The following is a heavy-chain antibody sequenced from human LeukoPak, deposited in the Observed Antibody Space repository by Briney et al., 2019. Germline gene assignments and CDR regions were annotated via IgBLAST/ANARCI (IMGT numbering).Heavy chain of an antibody. CDR1: GVSISSSSSY. CDR2: IYYSGST. D-gene: IGHD1-26*01. V-gene: IGHV4-39*02. Sequence: SETLSLTCTVSGVSISSSSSYWGGIRQPPGKGLEWIGNIYYSGSTYDNPSLKSRLTISVDPSRNHFSLKLSPVPAADTALYYCARLGGTYDAFDIWGQGTMVIVSS. CDR3: ARLGGTYDAFDI. J-gene: IGHJ3*02.